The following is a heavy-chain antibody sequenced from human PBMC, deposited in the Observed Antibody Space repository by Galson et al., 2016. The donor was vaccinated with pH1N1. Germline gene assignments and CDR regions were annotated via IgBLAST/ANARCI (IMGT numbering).Heavy chain of an antibody. Sequence: SGAEVKQPGESLKISCTASGYSFTRYWIAWVRQVPGKGLEWMGVVNPGGSTIRYSPPFQGQVTISSDKSINTAYLQWISLKASDTATYYCARQYDFGDYRGDAFDIWGQGTMVIVSS. CDR1: GYSFTRYW. V-gene: IGHV5-51*03. CDR3: ARQYDFGDYRGDAFDI. J-gene: IGHJ3*02. CDR2: VNPGGSTI. D-gene: IGHD4-17*01.